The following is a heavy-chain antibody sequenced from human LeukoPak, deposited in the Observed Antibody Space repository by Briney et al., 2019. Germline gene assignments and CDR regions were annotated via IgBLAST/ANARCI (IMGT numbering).Heavy chain of an antibody. V-gene: IGHV4-39*01. Sequence: SETLSLTCTVSGGSISSSSYYWGWIRQPPGKGLEWIGSIYYSGSTYYNPSLKSRVTISVDTSKNQFSLKLSSVTAADTAVYYCATRPVVVVAAADDAFDIWGQGTMVTVSS. CDR1: GGSISSSSYY. J-gene: IGHJ3*02. D-gene: IGHD2-15*01. CDR2: IYYSGST. CDR3: ATRPVVVVAAADDAFDI.